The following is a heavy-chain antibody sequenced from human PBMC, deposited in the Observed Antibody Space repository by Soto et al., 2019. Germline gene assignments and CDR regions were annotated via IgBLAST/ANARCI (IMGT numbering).Heavy chain of an antibody. J-gene: IGHJ4*02. CDR3: ARHPVYYYIFTGYTTYYSDS. CDR1: GGSFSGYY. Sequence: PSETLSLTCAVYGGSFSGYYWSWIRQPPGKGLEWIGEINHSGSTNYNPSLKSRVTISVDTSKNQFSLKLSSVTAADTAVYYCARHPVYYYIFTGYTTYYSDSLRQGILVTV. D-gene: IGHD3-9*01. V-gene: IGHV4-34*01. CDR2: INHSGST.